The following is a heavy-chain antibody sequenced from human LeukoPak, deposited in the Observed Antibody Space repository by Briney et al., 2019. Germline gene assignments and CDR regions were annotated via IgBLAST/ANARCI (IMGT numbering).Heavy chain of an antibody. D-gene: IGHD3-22*01. V-gene: IGHV3-7*01. CDR3: AKEIGSSGSNS. CDR2: IKQDGSEK. Sequence: TGGSLRLSCAASGFTFSSYSMNWVRQAPGKGLEWVANIKQDGSEKYYVDSVKGRFTISRDNSKNTLYLQMNSLRAEDTAVYYCAKEIGSSGSNSWGQGTLVTVSS. J-gene: IGHJ4*02. CDR1: GFTFSSYS.